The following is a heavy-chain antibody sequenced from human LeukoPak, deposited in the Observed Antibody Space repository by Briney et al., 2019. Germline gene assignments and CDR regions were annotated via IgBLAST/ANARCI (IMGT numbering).Heavy chain of an antibody. V-gene: IGHV3-33*08. D-gene: IGHD6-19*01. J-gene: IGHJ6*02. Sequence: GGSLRLSCAASGFTFSSYNMNWVRQAPGKGLEWVAVIWYDGSNKYYADSVKGRFTISRDNSKNTLYLQMNSLRAEDTAVYYCARDRAVAGTYYYYGMDVWGQGTTVTVSS. CDR2: IWYDGSNK. CDR3: ARDRAVAGTYYYYGMDV. CDR1: GFTFSSYN.